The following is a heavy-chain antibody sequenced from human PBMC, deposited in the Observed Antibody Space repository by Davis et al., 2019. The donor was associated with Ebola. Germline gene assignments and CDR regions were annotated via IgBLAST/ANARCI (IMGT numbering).Heavy chain of an antibody. Sequence: SETLSLTCAVYGGSFSGYYWSWIRQPPGKGLEWIGEINHSGSTNYNPSLKSRVTISVDTSKNQFSLKLSSLTAADTAVYYCARGSYDSSGYYLPFEYWGQGTLVTVSS. CDR3: ARGSYDSSGYYLPFEY. D-gene: IGHD3-22*01. CDR1: GGSFSGYY. J-gene: IGHJ4*02. CDR2: INHSGST. V-gene: IGHV4-34*01.